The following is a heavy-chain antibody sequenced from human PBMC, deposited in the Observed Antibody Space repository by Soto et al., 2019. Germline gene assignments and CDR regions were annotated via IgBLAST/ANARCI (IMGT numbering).Heavy chain of an antibody. V-gene: IGHV1-69*13. CDR3: TAAAGTHYYYGMDV. CDR1: GGTFSSYA. D-gene: IGHD6-13*01. J-gene: IGHJ6*02. CDR2: IIPIFGTA. Sequence: GASVKVSCKASGGTFSSYAISWVRQAPGQGLGWMGGIIPIFGTANYAQKFQGRVTITADESTSTAYMELSSLRSEDTAVYYCTAAAGTHYYYGMDVWGQGTTVTVSS.